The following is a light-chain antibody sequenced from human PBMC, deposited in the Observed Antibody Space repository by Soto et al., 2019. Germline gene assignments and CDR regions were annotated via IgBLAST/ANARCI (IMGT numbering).Light chain of an antibody. CDR3: QQYARSSWT. CDR2: DSS. J-gene: IGKJ1*01. CDR1: QRVSNSY. Sequence: EIVLAQSPDTLSLSPGERVTLSCRASQRVSNSYLVWYQQKPGQAPKLLIYDSSTRATGIPDRFSASGSGTDFTPSISRLEPDDSAVYYCQQYARSSWTFGQGTKVDIK. V-gene: IGKV3-20*01.